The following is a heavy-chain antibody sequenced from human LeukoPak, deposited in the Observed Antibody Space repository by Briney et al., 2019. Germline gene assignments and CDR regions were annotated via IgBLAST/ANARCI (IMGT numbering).Heavy chain of an antibody. V-gene: IGHV5-10-1*01. CDR2: IDPSDSYT. J-gene: IGHJ4*02. D-gene: IGHD3-10*01. CDR3: ARHYYGSGNDDGY. Sequence: GESLKISCKGSGYSFTNYWISWVRQMPGKGLEWMGRIDPSDSYTNYSPSFQGHVIISADKSISTAYLQWSSLKASDTAMYYCARHYYGSGNDDGYWGQGTLVTVSS. CDR1: GYSFTNYW.